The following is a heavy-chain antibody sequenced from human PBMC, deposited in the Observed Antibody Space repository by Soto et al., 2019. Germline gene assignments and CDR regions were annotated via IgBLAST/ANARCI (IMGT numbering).Heavy chain of an antibody. V-gene: IGHV4-31*03. D-gene: IGHD3-10*01. CDR1: GGSISSGGYY. J-gene: IGHJ4*02. CDR3: ARDYYGSGNDY. Sequence: PSETLSLTCTVSGGSISSGGYYWSWIRQHPGKGLEWIGYIYYSGSTYYNPSLKSRVTISVDTSKNQFSLKLSSVTAADTAVYYCARDYYGSGNDYWGQGTLVTVSS. CDR2: IYYSGST.